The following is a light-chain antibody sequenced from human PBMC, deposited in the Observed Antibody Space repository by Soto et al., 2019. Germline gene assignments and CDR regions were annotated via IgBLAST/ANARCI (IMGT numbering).Light chain of an antibody. V-gene: IGLV2-23*02. CDR3: CSYAGSSTMV. CDR1: SSDAGSYNL. Sequence: QSVLTQPASVSGSPGQSITISCTGTSSDAGSYNLVSWYQQHPGKASKLMIYEVSKRPSGVSNRFSGSKSGNTASLTISGLQAEDEADYYCCSYAGSSTMVFGTGTKVTVL. CDR2: EVS. J-gene: IGLJ1*01.